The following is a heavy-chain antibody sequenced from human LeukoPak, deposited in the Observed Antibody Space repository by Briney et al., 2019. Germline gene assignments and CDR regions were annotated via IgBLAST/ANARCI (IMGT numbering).Heavy chain of an antibody. V-gene: IGHV4-39*01. CDR2: IYYSGST. Sequence: SETLSLTCTVSGGSISSSNYYWGWIRQPPGKGLEWIGSIYYSGSTYYNPSLKSRVTISVDTSKNQFSLKLSSVTAADTAAYYCARRRIVATIDYWGQGTLVTVSS. CDR1: GGSISSSNYY. D-gene: IGHD5-12*01. J-gene: IGHJ4*02. CDR3: ARRRIVATIDY.